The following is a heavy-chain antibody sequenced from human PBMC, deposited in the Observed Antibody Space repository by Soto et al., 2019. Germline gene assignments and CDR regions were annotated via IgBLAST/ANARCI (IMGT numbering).Heavy chain of an antibody. CDR2: IYYSGST. D-gene: IGHD1-26*01. CDR1: GGSISTYY. J-gene: IGHJ2*01. V-gene: IGHV4-59*01. Sequence: QVQLQESGPGLVKPSETLSLTCTVSGGSISTYYWSWIRQPPGKGLEWVGYIYYSGSTKYNPSLRSRVTMSVDTSKTQFSLRLSSVTAADTAVYYCARGGGSYWYFDLWGRGTLVTVSS. CDR3: ARGGGSYWYFDL.